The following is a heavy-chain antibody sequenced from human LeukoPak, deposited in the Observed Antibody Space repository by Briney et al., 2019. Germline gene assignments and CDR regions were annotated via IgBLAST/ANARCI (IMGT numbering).Heavy chain of an antibody. CDR1: GGSISSSSYY. CDR2: IYYSGST. J-gene: IGHJ4*02. V-gene: IGHV4-39*01. Sequence: SETLSLTCTVSGGSISSSSYYWGWIRQPPGKGLEWIGSIYYSGSTYYNPSLKSRVTISVDTSKNQFSLKLSSVTAADTAVYYCARARYSGSYADYWGQGTLVTVSP. CDR3: ARARYSGSYADY. D-gene: IGHD1-26*01.